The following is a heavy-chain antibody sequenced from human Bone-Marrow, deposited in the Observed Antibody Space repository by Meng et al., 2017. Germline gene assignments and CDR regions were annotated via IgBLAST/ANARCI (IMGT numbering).Heavy chain of an antibody. J-gene: IGHJ3*02. CDR1: GFTFSNAW. D-gene: IGHD3-22*01. CDR2: IWYDGSNK. V-gene: IGHV3-33*08. CDR3: ARGEYDSSGYTDHAFDI. Sequence: GESLKISCAASGFTFSNAWMSWVRQAPGKGLEWVAVIWYDGSNKYYADSVKGRFTISRDNSKNTLYLQMNSLRAEDTAVYYCARGEYDSSGYTDHAFDIWGQGTMVTVSS.